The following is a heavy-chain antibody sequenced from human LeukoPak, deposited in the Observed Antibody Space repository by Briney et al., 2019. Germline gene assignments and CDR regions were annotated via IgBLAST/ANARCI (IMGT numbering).Heavy chain of an antibody. D-gene: IGHD3-22*01. CDR1: GFTFDDSA. Sequence: GRSLRLSCAASGFTFDDSAMHWVRQVPGKGLEWVSGISWNSGIIDYADSVKGRFTISRDNAKNSLYLQMNNLRPDDTAFYYCAKAPPYYSDSSGYFQHWGQGTLVTVSS. V-gene: IGHV3-9*01. CDR2: ISWNSGII. CDR3: AKAPPYYSDSSGYFQH. J-gene: IGHJ1*01.